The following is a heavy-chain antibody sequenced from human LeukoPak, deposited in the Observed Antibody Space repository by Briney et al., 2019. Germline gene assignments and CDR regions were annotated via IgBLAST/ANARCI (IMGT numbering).Heavy chain of an antibody. V-gene: IGHV1-24*01. D-gene: IGHD6-19*01. CDR2: FDPEDGET. CDR1: GYTLTELS. Sequence: GASVKVSCKVSGYTLTELSMHWVRQAPGKGLEWMGGFDPEDGETIYAQKFQGRVTMTEDTSTDTAYMELSSLRSEDTAVYYCATNVLTGGWYGAPSIRALDYWGQGTLVTVSS. CDR3: ATNVLTGGWYGAPSIRALDY. J-gene: IGHJ4*02.